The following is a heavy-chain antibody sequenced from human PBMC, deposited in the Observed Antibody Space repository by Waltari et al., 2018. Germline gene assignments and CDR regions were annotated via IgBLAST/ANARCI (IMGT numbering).Heavy chain of an antibody. CDR3: ARAGRWGGYDGFDI. CDR2: IYISGST. Sequence: QVQLQESGPGLVKPSETLSLTCTVSGGSIGSSYWSWIRQPAGKGLEWIGRIYISGSTNYNSSLKSRVTMSVDTSKNQFSLKLNSMTAADTAIYYCARAGRWGGYDGFDIWGQGTMVTVSS. J-gene: IGHJ3*02. CDR1: GGSIGSSY. D-gene: IGHD5-12*01. V-gene: IGHV4-4*07.